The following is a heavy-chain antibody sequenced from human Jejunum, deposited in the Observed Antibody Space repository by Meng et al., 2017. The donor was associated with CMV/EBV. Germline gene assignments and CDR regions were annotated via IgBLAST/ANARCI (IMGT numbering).Heavy chain of an antibody. CDR1: GGAISAYD. CDR2: IYYTGNT. V-gene: IGHV4-59*01. Sequence: GGAISAYDWTWVRQPPGKGLEWIGYIYYTGNTNYNPSLKSRVTISLDTSKKQFSLNLSSVTAADTAVYYCAGGYTYGYMPIGFDYWGQGKLVTVSS. J-gene: IGHJ4*02. D-gene: IGHD5-18*01. CDR3: AGGYTYGYMPIGFDY.